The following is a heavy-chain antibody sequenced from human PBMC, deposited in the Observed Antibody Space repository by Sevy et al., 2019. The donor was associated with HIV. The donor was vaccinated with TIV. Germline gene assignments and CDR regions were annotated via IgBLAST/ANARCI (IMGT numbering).Heavy chain of an antibody. CDR1: GDSISGYY. Sequence: SETLSLTCSVSGDSISGYYWSWIRQPPGKGLQWIGYIYYSGITNYNPSLKSRVTISEDTSKKQLSLRVTSVTAADTAVYYCARTTPYYYYAVDVWGQGTTVTVSS. CDR2: IYYSGIT. J-gene: IGHJ6*02. D-gene: IGHD4-17*01. CDR3: ARTTPYYYYAVDV. V-gene: IGHV4-59*01.